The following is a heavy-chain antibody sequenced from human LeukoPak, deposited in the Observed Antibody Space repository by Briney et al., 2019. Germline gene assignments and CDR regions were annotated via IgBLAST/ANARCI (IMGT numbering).Heavy chain of an antibody. V-gene: IGHV3-48*01. J-gene: IGHJ4*02. CDR1: GFTFSSYG. CDR3: ATYRQVLLPFES. CDR2: ISSSSSTI. Sequence: SGGSLRLSCAASGFTFSSYGMTWVRQAPGKGLEWVSYISSSSSTIYYADSVRGRFTISRGNSKSTLSLQMNSLRAEDTAIYYCATYRQVLLPFESWGQGTLVTVSS. D-gene: IGHD2-8*02.